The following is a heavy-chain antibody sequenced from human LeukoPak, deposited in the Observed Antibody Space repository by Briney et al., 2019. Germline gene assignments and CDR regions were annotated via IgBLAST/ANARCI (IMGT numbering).Heavy chain of an antibody. V-gene: IGHV3-53*01. Sequence: GGSLRLSCAASGFTVSSNYMSWVRPAPGKGLEWVSVIYSGGSTYYADSVKGRFTISRDNSKNTLYLQMNSLRAEDTAVYYCAREATTMVRGVPLGYYYYYYGMDVWGKGTTVTVSS. CDR1: GFTVSSNY. CDR3: AREATTMVRGVPLGYYYYYYGMDV. J-gene: IGHJ6*04. D-gene: IGHD3-10*01. CDR2: IYSGGST.